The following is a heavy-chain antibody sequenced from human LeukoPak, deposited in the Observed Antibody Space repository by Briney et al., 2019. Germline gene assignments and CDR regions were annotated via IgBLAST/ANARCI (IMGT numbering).Heavy chain of an antibody. CDR1: GFTFSGYS. V-gene: IGHV3-48*02. D-gene: IGHD4-23*01. CDR2: ISSGSSTI. J-gene: IGHJ2*01. CDR3: ARDNLTPYWYFDL. Sequence: GGSLRLSCAASGFTFSGYSMNWVRQAPGKGLEWVSYISSGSSTIYYADSVKGRFTISRDNAKNSLHLQMNSLRDEDTAVYYCARDNLTPYWYFDLWGRGTLVTVS.